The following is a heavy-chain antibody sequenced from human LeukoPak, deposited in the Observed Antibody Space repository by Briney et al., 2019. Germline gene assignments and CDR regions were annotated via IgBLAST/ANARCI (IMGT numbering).Heavy chain of an antibody. CDR2: INPNSGGT. Sequence: GASVKVSCKASGYTSTGFYMHWVRQAPGQGLEWMGWINPNSGGTNYAQKFQGRVTMTRDTSISTAYMELSRLRSDDTAVYYCARDYYGSGSYYSGGFDYWGQGTLVTVSS. J-gene: IGHJ4*02. CDR1: GYTSTGFY. V-gene: IGHV1-2*02. CDR3: ARDYYGSGSYYSGGFDY. D-gene: IGHD3-10*01.